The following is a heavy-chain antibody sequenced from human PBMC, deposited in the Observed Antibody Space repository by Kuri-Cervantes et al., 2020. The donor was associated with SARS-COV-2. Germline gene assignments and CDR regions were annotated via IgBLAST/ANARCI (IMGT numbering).Heavy chain of an antibody. D-gene: IGHD4-11*01. CDR1: GFSFSSFG. J-gene: IGHJ4*02. Sequence: GESLKISCAASGFSFSSFGIHWVRQAPGKGLEWVAFIRYDGSNKYYADSVKGRFTISRDNAKNSLYLQMNSLRAEDTAVYYCAREYSYWGQGTLVTVSS. CDR3: AREYSY. V-gene: IGHV3-30*02. CDR2: IRYDGSNK.